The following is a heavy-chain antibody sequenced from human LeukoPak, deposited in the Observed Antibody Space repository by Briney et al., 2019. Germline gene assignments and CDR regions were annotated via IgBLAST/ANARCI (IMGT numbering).Heavy chain of an antibody. V-gene: IGHV1-18*01. J-gene: IGHJ4*02. CDR1: GYTFTSYG. CDR3: ARDKSERFWSGYSTGDY. D-gene: IGHD3-3*01. CDR2: ISAYNGNT. Sequence: ASVKVSCKASGYTFTSYGISWVRQAPGQGLEWMGWISAYNGNTNYAQKLQGRVTMTTDTSTSTAYMELRSLRSDDTAVYYCARDKSERFWSGYSTGDYWGQGTLVTVSS.